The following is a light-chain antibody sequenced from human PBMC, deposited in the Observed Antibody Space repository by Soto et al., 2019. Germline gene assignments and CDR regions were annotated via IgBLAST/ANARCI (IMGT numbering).Light chain of an antibody. CDR2: GAS. CDR3: QQYGSSRT. Sequence: ESVLTQSPGTLSLSPGERATLSCRASQSVSSSYLAWYQQKPGQAPRLLIYGASSRATGIPDRFSGSGSGTYFTRTISRLEPEDFAVYYCQQYGSSRTFGQGTKVEIK. V-gene: IGKV3-20*01. CDR1: QSVSSSY. J-gene: IGKJ1*01.